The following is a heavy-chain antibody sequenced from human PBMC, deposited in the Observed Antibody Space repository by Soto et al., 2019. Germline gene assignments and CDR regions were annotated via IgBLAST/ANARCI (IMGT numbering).Heavy chain of an antibody. CDR1: GGSFGGYY. J-gene: IGHJ6*02. CDR2: INHSGST. V-gene: IGHV4-34*01. CDR3: ARTGGMDV. Sequence: SETLSLTCAVYGGSFGGYYWSWLRQPPGKGPEWIGEINHSGSTKYNPSLESRVTISVDTSKNQFSLKLNSVSAADAAVYYCARTGGMDVWSQGATVTVSS.